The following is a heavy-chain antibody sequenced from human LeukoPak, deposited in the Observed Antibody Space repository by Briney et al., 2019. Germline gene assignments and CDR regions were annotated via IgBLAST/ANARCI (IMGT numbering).Heavy chain of an antibody. V-gene: IGHV4-4*07. Sequence: SQTLSLTCTVSGGSINNYYWSWIRQPAGKGLEWIGRIYTRGSTNYNPSLKSRVTMSVDTSKNQFSLELSSVTAADTAVYYCARGRYCSADICSGGDAFDIWGQGTMVSVSS. D-gene: IGHD2-15*01. J-gene: IGHJ3*02. CDR3: ARGRYCSADICSGGDAFDI. CDR1: GGSINNYY. CDR2: IYTRGST.